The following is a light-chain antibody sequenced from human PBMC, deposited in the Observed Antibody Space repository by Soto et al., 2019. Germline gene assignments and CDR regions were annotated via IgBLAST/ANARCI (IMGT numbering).Light chain of an antibody. CDR1: QSVGSNY. J-gene: IGKJ1*01. Sequence: EIVLTQSPGTLSLSPGERATLYCRASQSVGSNYLAWYQQKPGQAPRVLIYGASSRATGIPDRFSGSGSGADFALTISRVEPEDFALYFCQQYGSSPGTFGQGTKVDIK. CDR3: QQYGSSPGT. CDR2: GAS. V-gene: IGKV3-20*01.